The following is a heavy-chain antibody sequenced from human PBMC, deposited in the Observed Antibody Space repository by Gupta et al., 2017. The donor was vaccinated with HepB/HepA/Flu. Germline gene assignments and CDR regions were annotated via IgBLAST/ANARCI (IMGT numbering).Heavy chain of an antibody. CDR1: GFTFSNYA. CDR2: STDTGGGT. V-gene: IGHV3-23*01. CDR3: ARAPGYYFDF. Sequence: EVEVLESGGGLGRPGGSLRLSCEASGFTFSNYAVRWLRQAPGKGLEWVSSSTDTGGGTTYADSVKGRFTISRDNSKNTLFLQMNGLRAEDTAVYFCARAPGYYFDFWGQGILVTVSS. D-gene: IGHD7-27*01. J-gene: IGHJ4*02.